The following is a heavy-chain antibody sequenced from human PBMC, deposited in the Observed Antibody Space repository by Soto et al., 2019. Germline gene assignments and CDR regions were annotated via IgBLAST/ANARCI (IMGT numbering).Heavy chain of an antibody. V-gene: IGHV3-74*01. D-gene: IGHD3-22*01. CDR2: INSNGTST. J-gene: IGHJ4*02. CDR3: ARDPHYFYDSTGYYDY. Sequence: PGGSLRLSCAASGFTFSDYYMSWIRQAPGKGLVWVSYINSNGTSTSYADSVKGRFTISRDNAKNTLYLQMNSLRAEDTAVYYCARDPHYFYDSTGYYDYWGQGTLVTVSS. CDR1: GFTFSDYY.